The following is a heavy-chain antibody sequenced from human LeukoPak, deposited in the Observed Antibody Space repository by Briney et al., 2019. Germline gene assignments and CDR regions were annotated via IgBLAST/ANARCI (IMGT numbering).Heavy chain of an antibody. Sequence: TGGSLRLSCAASGFTFSSHAMSWVRQAPGKGLEWVSAISGSGGSTYYADSVKGRFTISRDNSKNTLYLQMNSLRAEDTAVYYCAKSMTTVTTIAQSWGQGTLVTVSS. D-gene: IGHD4-17*01. CDR1: GFTFSSHA. CDR2: ISGSGGST. J-gene: IGHJ4*02. V-gene: IGHV3-23*01. CDR3: AKSMTTVTTIAQS.